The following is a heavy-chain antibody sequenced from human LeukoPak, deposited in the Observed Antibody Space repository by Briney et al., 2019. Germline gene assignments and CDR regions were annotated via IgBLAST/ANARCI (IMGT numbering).Heavy chain of an antibody. D-gene: IGHD5-24*01. CDR3: ARDPRNYLFDY. Sequence: SETLSLTCAVYGGSFSGYYWSWIRQPPGKGLEWIGEINHSGSTNYNPSLKSRVTMSVDTSKNQFSLKLSSVTAADTAVYYCARDPRNYLFDYWGQGTLVTVSS. V-gene: IGHV4-34*01. CDR2: INHSGST. J-gene: IGHJ4*02. CDR1: GGSFSGYY.